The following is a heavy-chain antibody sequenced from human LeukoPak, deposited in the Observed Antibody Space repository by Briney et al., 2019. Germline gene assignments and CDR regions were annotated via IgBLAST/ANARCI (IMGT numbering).Heavy chain of an antibody. J-gene: IGHJ5*02. Sequence: SETLSLTCAVYVGSFSGYYWSWIRQPPGKGLEWIGEINHSGSTNYNPSLKSRVTISIDMSQNQFSLRMTSVTAADTAVYYCARAPLGSRGYYYFLDHWGQGTLVTVSS. D-gene: IGHD3-22*01. CDR2: INHSGST. V-gene: IGHV4-34*01. CDR1: VGSFSGYY. CDR3: ARAPLGSRGYYYFLDH.